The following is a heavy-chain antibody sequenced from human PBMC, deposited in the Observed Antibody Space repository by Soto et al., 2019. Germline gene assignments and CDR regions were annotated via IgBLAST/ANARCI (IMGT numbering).Heavy chain of an antibody. CDR2: VSTHDDET. J-gene: IGHJ4*02. CDR3: AGDWYRDTSEISDY. CDR1: GYTFNMYG. Sequence: QVQLVQSGPEVKKPGASVKVSCKTSGYTFNMYGISWVRQAPGQGLEWMGWVSTHDDETKYAQKPQGRVTMTTDTSTTTAYMELRSLRSDDTAMYYCAGDWYRDTSEISDYWGQGTLVTVSS. D-gene: IGHD1-26*01. V-gene: IGHV1-18*01.